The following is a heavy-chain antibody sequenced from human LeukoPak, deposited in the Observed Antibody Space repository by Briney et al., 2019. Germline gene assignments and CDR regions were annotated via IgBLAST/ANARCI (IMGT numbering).Heavy chain of an antibody. D-gene: IGHD6-19*01. CDR1: GFTFSSYS. CDR2: ISSSSSYI. V-gene: IGHV3-21*01. Sequence: GGSLRLSCAASGFTFSSYSMNWVRQAPGKGLEWVSSISSSSSYIYYEDSVKGRFTISRDNAKNSLYLQMNSLRAEDTAVYYCARGPVAGTDAFDIWGQGTMVTVSS. CDR3: ARGPVAGTDAFDI. J-gene: IGHJ3*02.